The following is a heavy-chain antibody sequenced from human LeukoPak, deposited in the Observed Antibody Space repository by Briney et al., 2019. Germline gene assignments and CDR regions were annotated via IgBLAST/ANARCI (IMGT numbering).Heavy chain of an antibody. Sequence: GESLKISCKHSEYSFPNYWIGWVRQMPGKGLEWMGVIYPGDSDTRYSPSFQGQVTISADKSISTAYLQWSSLKASDTAIYYCARYTYYHDSSGYYPYYYYMDVWGKGTSVTVSS. J-gene: IGHJ6*03. V-gene: IGHV5-51*01. CDR2: IYPGDSDT. CDR1: EYSFPNYW. D-gene: IGHD3-22*01. CDR3: ARYTYYHDSSGYYPYYYYMDV.